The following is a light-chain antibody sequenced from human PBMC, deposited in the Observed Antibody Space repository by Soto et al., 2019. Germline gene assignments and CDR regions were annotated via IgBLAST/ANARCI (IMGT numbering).Light chain of an antibody. V-gene: IGKV3-20*01. CDR2: DES. CDR1: QSISGK. CDR3: QQYGSSGT. Sequence: EIVMTQSPATLCLSPGERATLSCRASQSISGKLAWYQHRPGQAPRLLIYDESIRATGIPARFSGSGSGTVFTLNISRLEPEDFAVYYCQQYGSSGTFGQGTKVDI. J-gene: IGKJ1*01.